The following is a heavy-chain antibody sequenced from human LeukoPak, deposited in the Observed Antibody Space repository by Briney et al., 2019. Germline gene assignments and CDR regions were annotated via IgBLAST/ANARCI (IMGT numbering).Heavy chain of an antibody. CDR3: GRPSTDWNPRGYYFDY. J-gene: IGHJ4*02. Sequence: GESLKISCKDSGYTFPSYWIGWVRQLPGKGLEWMGIIFPSDSDTRYSPSFQGQVTISVDKSINTAYLQWSSLKASDTAMYYCGRPSTDWNPRGYYFDYWGQGTLVTVSS. D-gene: IGHD4-11*01. CDR1: GYTFPSYW. CDR2: IFPSDSDT. V-gene: IGHV5-51*01.